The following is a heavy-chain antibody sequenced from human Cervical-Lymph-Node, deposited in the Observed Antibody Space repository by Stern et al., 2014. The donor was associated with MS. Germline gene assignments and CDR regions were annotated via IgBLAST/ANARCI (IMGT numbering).Heavy chain of an antibody. CDR1: GYSFTSYW. D-gene: IGHD2/OR15-2a*01. J-gene: IGHJ6*02. CDR3: ARRISYYYYGMDV. CDR2: IYPGDSDT. V-gene: IGHV5-51*01. Sequence: VQLVQSGAEVKKPGESLKISCKGSGYSFTSYWIGWVRQMTGKGLEWMGFIYPGDSDTRYSPSFQGQVTISADKSISTAYLQWSSLKASDTAMYYCARRISYYYYGMDVWGQGTTVTVSS.